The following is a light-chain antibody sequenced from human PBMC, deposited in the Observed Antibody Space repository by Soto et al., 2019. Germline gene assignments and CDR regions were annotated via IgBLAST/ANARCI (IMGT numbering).Light chain of an antibody. V-gene: IGKV1-39*01. CDR1: QSIASY. CDR3: QQSYTTPRT. Sequence: DIQMTQSPSSLSASVGDRVTITCRASQSIASYLTWYQQKPGKAPKILIHAASTLRSGVPSRFSGGGSGTDFTLTISSLQPEDFAIYYCQQSYTTPRTFGQGTMVEIK. CDR2: AAS. J-gene: IGKJ1*01.